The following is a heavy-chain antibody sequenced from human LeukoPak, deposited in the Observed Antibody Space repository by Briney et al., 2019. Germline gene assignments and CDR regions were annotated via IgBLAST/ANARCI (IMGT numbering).Heavy chain of an antibody. Sequence: ASVKVSCKASGYIFISYDIHWVRQATGRGLEWMGWMNPNSGNSGYAQKFQGRVTMTRNTSISTAYMELSSLRSEDTPVYYCARGPYYYYYDSSGYYFGSDLDVHDYWGQGTLVTVSS. V-gene: IGHV1-8*01. CDR1: GYIFISYD. J-gene: IGHJ4*02. CDR3: ARGPYYYYYDSSGYYFGSDLDVHDY. CDR2: MNPNSGNS. D-gene: IGHD3-22*01.